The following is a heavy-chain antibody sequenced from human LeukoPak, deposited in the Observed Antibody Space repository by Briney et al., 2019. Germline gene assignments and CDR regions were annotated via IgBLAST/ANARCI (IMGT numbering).Heavy chain of an antibody. Sequence: SETLSLTCAVYGGSFSGYYWSWIRQPPGKGLEWIGEINHSGSTNYNPSLKSRVTISVDTSKNQFSLKLSSVTAADTAVYYCARVAAMTGTVIDYWGQGTLVTVSS. CDR1: GGSFSGYY. CDR3: ARVAAMTGTVIDY. V-gene: IGHV4-34*01. CDR2: INHSGST. D-gene: IGHD6-19*01. J-gene: IGHJ4*02.